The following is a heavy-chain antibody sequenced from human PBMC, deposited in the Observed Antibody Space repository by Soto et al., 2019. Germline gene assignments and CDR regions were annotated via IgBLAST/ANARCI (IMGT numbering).Heavy chain of an antibody. CDR2: INHSGST. CDR3: ANAQLRLRYCSGGSCYGRSVGWFDP. Sequence: SETLSLTCAVYGGSFSGYYWSWIRQPPGKGLEWIGEINHSGSTNYNPSLKSRVTISVDTSKNQFPLKLSSVTAADTAVYYCANAQLRLRYCSGGSCYGRSVGWFDPWGQGTLVTSPQ. D-gene: IGHD2-15*01. J-gene: IGHJ5*02. V-gene: IGHV4-34*01. CDR1: GGSFSGYY.